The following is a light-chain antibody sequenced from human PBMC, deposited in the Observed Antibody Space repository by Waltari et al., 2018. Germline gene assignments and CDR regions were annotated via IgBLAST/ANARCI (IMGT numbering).Light chain of an antibody. V-gene: IGKV1-8*01. CDR3: QQYYSYPPYT. CDR2: AAS. CDR1: QGISSY. Sequence: AIRITQSPSSLSASTGDRVTITCRASQGISSYLAWYQQKPGKAPKLLIYAASTLQSGVPSRFSDSGSGTDFTLTISCLQSEDFATYYCQQYYSYPPYTFGQGTKLEIK. J-gene: IGKJ2*01.